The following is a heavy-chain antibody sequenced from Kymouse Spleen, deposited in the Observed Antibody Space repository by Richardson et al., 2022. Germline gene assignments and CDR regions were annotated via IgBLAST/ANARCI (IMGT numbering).Heavy chain of an antibody. J-gene: IGHJ6*02. V-gene: IGHV4-34*01. CDR1: GGSFSGYY. CDR3: ARGPYYYGSGSYVYYYYGMDV. CDR2: INHSGST. D-gene: IGHD3-10*01. Sequence: QVQLQQWGAGLLKPSETLSLTCAVYGGSFSGYYWSWIRQPPGKGLEWIGEINHSGSTNYNPSLKSRVTISVDTSKNQFSLKLSSVTAADTAVYYCARGPYYYGSGSYVYYYYGMDVWGQGTTVTVSS.